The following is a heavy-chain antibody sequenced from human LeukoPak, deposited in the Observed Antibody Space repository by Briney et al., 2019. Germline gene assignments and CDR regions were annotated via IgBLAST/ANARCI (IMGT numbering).Heavy chain of an antibody. J-gene: IGHJ4*02. D-gene: IGHD2-15*01. V-gene: IGHV3-64*01. Sequence: GGSLRLSCAASGFTFHNYAMHWVRQAPGKGLEYVSAISSNGGSTYYANSVKGRFTISRDNSKNTLYLQMGSLRAEDMAVYYCAKLGSSGVLGYWGQGTLVTVSS. CDR2: ISSNGGST. CDR1: GFTFHNYA. CDR3: AKLGSSGVLGY.